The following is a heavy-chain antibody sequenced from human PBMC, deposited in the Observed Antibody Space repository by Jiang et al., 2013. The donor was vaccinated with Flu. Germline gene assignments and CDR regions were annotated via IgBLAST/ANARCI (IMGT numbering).Heavy chain of an antibody. CDR2: ISGYNGNT. J-gene: IGHJ3*02. D-gene: IGHD3-16*02. Sequence: QAPGQGLEWMGWISGYNGNTDYAQKFQGRVTMTTDTSTTTAYMELRGLRSDDTAVYYCAREGFITKILGDAFDIWGQGTMVTVSS. CDR3: AREGFITKILGDAFDI. V-gene: IGHV1-18*01.